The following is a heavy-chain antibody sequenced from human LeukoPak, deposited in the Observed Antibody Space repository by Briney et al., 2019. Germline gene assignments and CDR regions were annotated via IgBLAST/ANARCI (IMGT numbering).Heavy chain of an antibody. CDR3: AKSTNLGDLGA. J-gene: IGHJ5*02. CDR2: ISYDGSNK. V-gene: IGHV3-30*18. CDR1: GFTFSSYG. Sequence: LPGRSLRLSCAASGFTFSSYGMHWVRQAPGKGLEWVAVISYDGSNKYYADSVKGRFTISRDNSKNTLYLQMNSLRAEDTAVYYCAKSTNLGDLGAWGQGTLVTVSS. D-gene: IGHD3-16*01.